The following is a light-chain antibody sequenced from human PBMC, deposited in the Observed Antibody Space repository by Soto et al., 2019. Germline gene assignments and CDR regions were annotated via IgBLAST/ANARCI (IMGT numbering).Light chain of an antibody. CDR1: QTISSW. J-gene: IGKJ1*01. V-gene: IGKV1-5*03. CDR2: KAS. Sequence: DIQMTQSPSTLSGSVGDRVTITCRASQTISSWLAWYQQKPGKAPKLLIYKASTLKSGVPSRFSGSGSGTEFTLTISSLQPGDFATYYCQQYNSYSTFGQGTKVDIK. CDR3: QQYNSYST.